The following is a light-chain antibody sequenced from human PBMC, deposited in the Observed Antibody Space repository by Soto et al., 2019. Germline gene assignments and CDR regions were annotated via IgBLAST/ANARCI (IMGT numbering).Light chain of an antibody. CDR3: SSYTSSSTLYV. J-gene: IGLJ1*01. CDR1: SSDIGGYNY. V-gene: IGLV2-14*01. Sequence: QSALTQPASVSGSPGQSITISCTGTSSDIGGYNYVSWYQQNPGKAPKLMIYEVSDRPSGVSNRFSGSKSGNTASLTISGLQAEDEADYYSSSYTSSSTLYVFGTGTKVTVL. CDR2: EVS.